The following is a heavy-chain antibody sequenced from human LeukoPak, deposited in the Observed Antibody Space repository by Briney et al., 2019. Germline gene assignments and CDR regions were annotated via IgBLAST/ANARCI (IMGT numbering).Heavy chain of an antibody. CDR2: ISGSGAAT. CDR3: AKDLSSGWYPYYFDF. D-gene: IGHD6-19*01. Sequence: GGSLRLSCAAPGFTFSNYGMNWVRQAPGKGLEWGSAISGSGAATFNADSVKGRFTISRDNSKNTLYLQMNSLRAEDTPVYYCAKDLSSGWYPYYFDFWGWGTLVTVSS. J-gene: IGHJ4*02. CDR1: GFTFSNYG. V-gene: IGHV3-23*01.